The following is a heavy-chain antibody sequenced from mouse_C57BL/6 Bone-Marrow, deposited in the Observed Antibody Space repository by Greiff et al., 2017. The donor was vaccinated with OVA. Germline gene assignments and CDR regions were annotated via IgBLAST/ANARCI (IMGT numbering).Heavy chain of an antibody. CDR3: ARFGPAYYSNYYAMDY. CDR1: GYTFTDYY. CDR2: INPNNGGT. V-gene: IGHV1-26*01. D-gene: IGHD2-5*01. J-gene: IGHJ4*01. Sequence: EVQLQQSGPELVKPGASVKISCKASGYTFTDYYMNWVKQSHGKSLEWIGDINPNNGGTSYNQKFKGKATLTVDKSSSTAYMELRSLTSEDSAVYYCARFGPAYYSNYYAMDYWGQGTSVTVSS.